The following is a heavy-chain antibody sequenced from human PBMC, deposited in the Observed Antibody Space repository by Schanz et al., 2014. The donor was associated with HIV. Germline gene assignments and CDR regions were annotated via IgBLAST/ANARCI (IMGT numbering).Heavy chain of an antibody. CDR3: ARDGAMAFSLGMDV. CDR1: GFTFSYYG. Sequence: QAQLVESGGGVVQPGRSLRLSCAASGFTFSYYGMHWVRQAPGKGLEWVAVIWYDGSNKYYADSVKGRFTISRDNSKNTLYLQMNRMRTEDTAVYYCARDGAMAFSLGMDVWGQGTTVTVSS. J-gene: IGHJ6*02. D-gene: IGHD2-2*01. CDR2: IWYDGSNK. V-gene: IGHV3-33*01.